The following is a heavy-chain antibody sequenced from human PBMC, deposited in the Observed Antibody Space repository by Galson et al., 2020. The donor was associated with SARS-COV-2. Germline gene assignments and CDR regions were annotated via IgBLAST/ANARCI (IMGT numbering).Heavy chain of an antibody. CDR3: ARILDY. J-gene: IGHJ4*02. CDR2: IYNSGTT. V-gene: IGHV4-38-2*02. CDR1: GYSISSGYY. Sequence: SVTLSLTCTVSGYSISSGYYWGWIRQPPGKGLEFIGSIYNSGTTYYNPSLRSRVTISVDTSQNQFSLKLTSVTAADTAVYYCARILDYWGQGTLVTVSS.